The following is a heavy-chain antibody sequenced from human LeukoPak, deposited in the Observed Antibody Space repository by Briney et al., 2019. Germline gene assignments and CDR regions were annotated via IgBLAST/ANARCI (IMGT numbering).Heavy chain of an antibody. V-gene: IGHV3-53*01. CDR1: GFTVSSNY. CDR2: IYSGGNT. D-gene: IGHD5-24*01. CDR3: ARGERWLQYFDY. J-gene: IGHJ4*02. Sequence: GGSLRLSCAASGFTVSSNYMSWVRQAPGKGLEWVSVIYSGGNTYYADSVKGRFTISRDNSKNTLYLQMNSLRAEDTAVYYCARGERWLQYFDYWGQGTLVTVSS.